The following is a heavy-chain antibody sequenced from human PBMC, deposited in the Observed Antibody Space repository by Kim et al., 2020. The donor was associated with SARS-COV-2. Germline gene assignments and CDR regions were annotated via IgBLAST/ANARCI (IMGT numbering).Heavy chain of an antibody. D-gene: IGHD3-10*01. Sequence: GGSLRLSCAASGFTVSSNYMSWVRQAPGKGLEWVSVIYSGGSTYYADSVKGRFTISRRNSKNKLYLQMNSLRAKDTAVYYCAKQLTLMVRGVISYYYYYGMDVWGQGTTVTVSS. J-gene: IGHJ6*02. V-gene: IGHV3-53*01. CDR2: IYSGGST. CDR1: GFTVSSNY. CDR3: AKQLTLMVRGVISYYYYYGMDV.